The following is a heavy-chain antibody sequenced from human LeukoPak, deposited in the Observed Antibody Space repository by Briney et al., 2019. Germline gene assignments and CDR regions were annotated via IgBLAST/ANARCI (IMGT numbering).Heavy chain of an antibody. CDR3: ARDTEEWLRHTYYYCGMDV. J-gene: IGHJ6*02. CDR1: GFTFSDYY. V-gene: IGHV3-11*01. CDR2: ISSSGSTI. D-gene: IGHD5-12*01. Sequence: GGSLRLSCAAAGFTFSDYYMSWIRQAPGKGLEWVSYISSSGSTIYYADSVKGRFTISRDNAKNSLYLQMNSLRAEDTAVYYCARDTEEWLRHTYYYCGMDVWGQGTTVTVSS.